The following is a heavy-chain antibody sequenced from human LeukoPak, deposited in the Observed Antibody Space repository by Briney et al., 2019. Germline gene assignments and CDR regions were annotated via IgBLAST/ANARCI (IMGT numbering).Heavy chain of an antibody. CDR2: ISYSGST. J-gene: IGHJ2*01. V-gene: IGHV4-59*01. Sequence: SETLSLTCTLSGGSISSYYWSWIRQAPGKGLEWIGYISYSGSTSYNPSLQSRVTISVDTSKNQLSLKLSSVTAADTAVYYCARDSSNWYFDLWGRGTLVTVSS. CDR3: ARDSSNWYFDL. CDR1: GGSISSYY.